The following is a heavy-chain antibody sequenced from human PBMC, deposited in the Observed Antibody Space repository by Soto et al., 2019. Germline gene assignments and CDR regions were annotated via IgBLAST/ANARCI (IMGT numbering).Heavy chain of an antibody. CDR1: GFTFSSYS. D-gene: IGHD6-19*01. CDR3: ARDLLDSSGWTYNPKDY. J-gene: IGHJ4*02. CDR2: ISSSSSTI. V-gene: IGHV3-48*01. Sequence: EVQLVESGGGLVQPGGSLRLSCAASGFTFSSYSMNWVRQAPGKGLEWVSYISSSSSTIYYADSVKGRFTISRDNAKNSLYLQMNSLRAEDTAVYYCARDLLDSSGWTYNPKDYRGQGTLVTVSS.